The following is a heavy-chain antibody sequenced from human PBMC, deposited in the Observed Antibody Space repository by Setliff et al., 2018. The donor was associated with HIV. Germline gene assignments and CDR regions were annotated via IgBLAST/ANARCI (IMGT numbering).Heavy chain of an antibody. J-gene: IGHJ3*02. CDR1: GHSISGYY. CDR3: ARGRIEFVAEDPHDVFDI. CDR2: IHTSGNT. V-gene: IGHV4-4*07. D-gene: IGHD5-12*01. Sequence: PSETLSLTCSVSGHSISGYYWSWIRQPAGRGLEWIGRIHTSGNTNYNPSLRGRVTMSVDMSKNQFSLKLTSVSAADTAVYYCARGRIEFVAEDPHDVFDIWGRGTLVTVSS.